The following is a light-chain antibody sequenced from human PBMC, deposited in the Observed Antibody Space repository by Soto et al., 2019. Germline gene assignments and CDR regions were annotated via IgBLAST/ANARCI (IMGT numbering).Light chain of an antibody. CDR1: QSIRSY. CDR2: VAS. V-gene: IGKV1-39*01. CDR3: QQSYTTPYS. Sequence: DIQMTQSPSSLSASVGDRVTITCRASQSIRSYLNWYQQKPGKAPNLLIYVASSLQTGVPSRFSGSGSGTEFTLTISSVQPEDFATYYCQQSYTTPYSFGQGTKLEI. J-gene: IGKJ2*03.